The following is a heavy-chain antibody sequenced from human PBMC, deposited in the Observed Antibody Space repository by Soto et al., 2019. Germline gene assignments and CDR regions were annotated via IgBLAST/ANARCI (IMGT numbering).Heavy chain of an antibody. D-gene: IGHD3-22*01. CDR1: GFTFSSYA. V-gene: IGHV3-30-3*01. J-gene: IGHJ1*01. CDR2: ISYDGSNK. Sequence: PGGSLRLSCAASGFTFSSYAMHWVRQAPGKGLEWVAVISYDGSNKYYADSVKGRFTISRDNSKNTLYLQMNSLRAEDTAVYYCARQDSSGYSWTLQHWGQGTLVTVSS. CDR3: ARQDSSGYSWTLQH.